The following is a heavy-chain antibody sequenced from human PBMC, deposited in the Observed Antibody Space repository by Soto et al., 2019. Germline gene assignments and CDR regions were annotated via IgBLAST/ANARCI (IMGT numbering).Heavy chain of an antibody. V-gene: IGHV3-43*01. CDR1: GFTFDDYT. CDR3: AKGALRGTATDRYYYYYYGMDV. Sequence: PGGSLRLSCAASGFTFDDYTMHWVRQAPGMGLEWVSLISWDGGSTYYADSVKGRFTISIDNSKNSLHLQMNSLITEDTALYYCAKGALRGTATDRYYYYYYGMDVWGQGTTVTVSS. CDR2: ISWDGGST. D-gene: IGHD1-1*01. J-gene: IGHJ6*02.